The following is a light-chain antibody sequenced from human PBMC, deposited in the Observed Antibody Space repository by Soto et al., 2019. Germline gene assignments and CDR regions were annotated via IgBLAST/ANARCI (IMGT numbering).Light chain of an antibody. CDR3: QQYNNWPPYT. CDR1: QSVSSN. Sequence: EIVMTQSPATLSVSPGERATLYCRARQSVSSNLAWYQQKPGQAPRRLIYGASTRATGIPARFSGSGSGTEFTLTISSLQSEDFALYYCQQYNNWPPYTLGQGTKLEIK. J-gene: IGKJ2*01. V-gene: IGKV3-15*01. CDR2: GAS.